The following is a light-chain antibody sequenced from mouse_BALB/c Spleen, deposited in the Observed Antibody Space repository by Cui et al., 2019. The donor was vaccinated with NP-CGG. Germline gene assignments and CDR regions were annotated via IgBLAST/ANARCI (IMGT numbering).Light chain of an antibody. Sequence: QAVFTQASPLTTSPGETVTLTCRSSTGAVTTSNYANWVQEKPDHLFTGLIGGTNNRAPGVPARFSGSLIGDKAALTITGAQTEDEAIYFCALWYSNHWVFGGGTKLTVL. CDR3: ALWYSNHWV. CDR2: GTN. V-gene: IGLV1*01. CDR1: TGAVTTSNY. J-gene: IGLJ1*01.